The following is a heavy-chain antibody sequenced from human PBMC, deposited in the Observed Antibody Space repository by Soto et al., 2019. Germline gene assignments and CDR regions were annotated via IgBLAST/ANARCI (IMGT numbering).Heavy chain of an antibody. V-gene: IGHV4-59*08. D-gene: IGHD1-1*01. CDR1: SSMSSY. CDR2: IYYSGST. Sequence: SSMSSYGCWIRQPPGKGLEWIGYIYYSGSTNYNPSLKSRVTISVDTSKNQFSLKLSSVTAADTAVYYCARRYGYSLDYWGQGTLVTVSA. CDR3: ARRYGYSLDY. J-gene: IGHJ4*02.